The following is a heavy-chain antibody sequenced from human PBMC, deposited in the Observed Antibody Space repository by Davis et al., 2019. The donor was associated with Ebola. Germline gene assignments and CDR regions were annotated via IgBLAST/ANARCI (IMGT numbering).Heavy chain of an antibody. J-gene: IGHJ2*01. V-gene: IGHV4-34*01. D-gene: IGHD4/OR15-4a*01. Sequence: SETLSLTCTASGGPFSGFYWSWIRQPPGKGLEWIAEIDHSGTTNYNSSLKSRVTISVDKSKNQFSLKLTSVTAADTAVYYCARDLARTIWYFDLWGRGTLVTVSS. CDR3: ARDLARTIWYFDL. CDR2: IDHSGTT. CDR1: GGPFSGFY.